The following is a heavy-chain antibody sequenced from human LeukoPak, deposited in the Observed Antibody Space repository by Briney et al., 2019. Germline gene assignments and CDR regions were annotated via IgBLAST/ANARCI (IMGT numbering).Heavy chain of an antibody. CDR2: ISSSGSTI. D-gene: IGHD3-22*01. V-gene: IGHV3-48*03. CDR1: GFTFSSYE. Sequence: GGSLRLSCAVSGFTFSSYEMNWVRQAPGKGLGWVSYISSSGSTIYYADSVKGRFTISRDNAKNSLYLQMNSLRAEDTAVYYCARGKYYYDSSGYYYYYGMDVWGQGTTVTVSS. CDR3: ARGKYYYDSSGYYYYYGMDV. J-gene: IGHJ6*02.